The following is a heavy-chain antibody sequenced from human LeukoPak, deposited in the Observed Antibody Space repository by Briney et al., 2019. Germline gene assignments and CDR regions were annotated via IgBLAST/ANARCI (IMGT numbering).Heavy chain of an antibody. V-gene: IGHV4-59*12. CDR2: NYYTGNT. Sequence: SETRSLTCAVSGSSINSYYWTWIRQPPGKGLEWIGYNYYTGNTNYNPSLKSRLTMTLDTSKNQISLRLNSVTAADTAVYYCARGLWDNGDRFDYWGQGTLVPVSS. CDR3: ARGLWDNGDRFDY. CDR1: GSSINSYY. D-gene: IGHD4-17*01. J-gene: IGHJ4*02.